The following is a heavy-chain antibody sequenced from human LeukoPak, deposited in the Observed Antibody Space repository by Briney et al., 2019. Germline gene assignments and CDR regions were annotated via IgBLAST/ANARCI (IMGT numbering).Heavy chain of an antibody. V-gene: IGHV3-21*01. CDR3: ASRRSAYCGGDCPEGY. CDR1: GFTFSSYS. CDR2: ISRSSTYI. J-gene: IGHJ4*02. Sequence: GGSLRLSCAASGFTFSSYSMNWVRQAPGKGLEWVSSISRSSTYIYYADSVKGRFTISRDNAKNSLYLQMNSLRAEDTAVYYCASRRSAYCGGDCPEGYWGQGTLVTVSS. D-gene: IGHD2-21*02.